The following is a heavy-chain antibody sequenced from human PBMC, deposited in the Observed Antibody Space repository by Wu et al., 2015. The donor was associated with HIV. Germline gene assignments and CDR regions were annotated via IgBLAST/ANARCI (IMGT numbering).Heavy chain of an antibody. CDR3: AREIDILTGYYHHAHSDAFDI. D-gene: IGHD3-9*01. J-gene: IGHJ3*02. V-gene: IGHV1-18*01. Sequence: QVQLVQSGAEVKKPGASVKVSCKASGYTFTSYGISWVRQAPGQGLEWMGWISAYNGNTNYAQKLQGRVTMTTDTSTSTAYMELRSLRSDDTAVYYCAREIDILTGYYHHAHSDAFDIWGQGTMVTVSS. CDR2: ISAYNGNT. CDR1: GYTFTSYG.